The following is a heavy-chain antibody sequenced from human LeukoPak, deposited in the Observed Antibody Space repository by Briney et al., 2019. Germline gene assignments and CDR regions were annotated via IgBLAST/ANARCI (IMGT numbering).Heavy chain of an antibody. Sequence: SETLSLTCTVSGGSISSSSYYWGWIRQPPGKGLEWIGSIYHSGSTYYNPSLKSRVTISVDTSKNQFSLKLSSVTAADTAVYYCARDGGIGGGFYDSSGYAAYWGQGTLVTVSS. CDR1: GGSISSSSYY. CDR3: ARDGGIGGGFYDSSGYAAY. V-gene: IGHV4-39*07. D-gene: IGHD3-22*01. CDR2: IYHSGST. J-gene: IGHJ4*02.